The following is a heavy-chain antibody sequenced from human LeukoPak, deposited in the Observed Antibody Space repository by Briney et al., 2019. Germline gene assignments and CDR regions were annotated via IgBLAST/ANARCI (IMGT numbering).Heavy chain of an antibody. CDR1: GGTFSSYA. Sequence: ASVKVSCKASGGTFSSYAISWVRQAPGQGLEWMGWINPNSGGTNYAQKFQGRVTMTRDTSISTAYMELSRLRSDDTAVYYCARGIPAAIRGTDLDYWGQGTLVTVSS. V-gene: IGHV1-2*02. CDR2: INPNSGGT. CDR3: ARGIPAAIRGTDLDY. J-gene: IGHJ4*02. D-gene: IGHD2-2*01.